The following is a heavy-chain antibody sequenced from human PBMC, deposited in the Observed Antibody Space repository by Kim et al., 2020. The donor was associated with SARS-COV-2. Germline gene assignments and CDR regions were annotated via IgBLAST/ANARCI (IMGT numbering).Heavy chain of an antibody. J-gene: IGHJ6*01. CDR3: ARLCDVGKERHFYYWMD. Sequence: GGSLRLSCAASGFTFSSYSMSWVRQAPGKGLEWVSSISSSGSYIYYADSVKGRFTISRDNSKNSMYLQMNSLRAEDTAVYYCARLCDVGKERHFYYWMD. CDR1: GFTFSSYS. D-gene: IGHD1-1*01. V-gene: IGHV3-21*04. CDR2: ISSSGSYI.